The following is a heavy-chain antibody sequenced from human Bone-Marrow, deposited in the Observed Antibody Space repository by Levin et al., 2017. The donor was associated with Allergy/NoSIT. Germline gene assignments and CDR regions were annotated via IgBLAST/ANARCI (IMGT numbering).Heavy chain of an antibody. D-gene: IGHD1-26*01. J-gene: IGHJ4*02. CDR3: ATWEEVDGGLENYFLDY. V-gene: IGHV1-24*01. CDR2: SNPEHFGA. CDR1: GNSLTELP. Sequence: ASVKVSCNVSGNSLTELPIHWVRQAPGKGLEWMGGSNPEHFGASTAPRFRGGVRMPEDTSSDTGFLELFSLRSDDTAVYYCATWEEVDGGLENYFLDYWGQGVLVTVSP.